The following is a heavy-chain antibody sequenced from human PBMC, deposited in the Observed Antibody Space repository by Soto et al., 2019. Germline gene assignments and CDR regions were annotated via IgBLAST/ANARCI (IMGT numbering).Heavy chain of an antibody. CDR3: ARVSSSGSYWYFDL. CDR2: IYYSGST. Sequence: QLQLQESGPGLVKPSETLSLTCTVSCGSISSSSYYCGWIRQPPVKGLEWIGSIYYSGSTYYNPSLKSRVTISVDTSKNQFSLKLSSVTAADTAVYYCARVSSSGSYWYFDLWGRGTLVTVSS. D-gene: IGHD6-13*01. V-gene: IGHV4-39*01. J-gene: IGHJ2*01. CDR1: CGSISSSSYY.